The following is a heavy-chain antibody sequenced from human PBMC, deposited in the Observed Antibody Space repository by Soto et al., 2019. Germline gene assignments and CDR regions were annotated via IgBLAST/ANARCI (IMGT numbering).Heavy chain of an antibody. CDR3: ASHDYDFWSGHGNYFDY. V-gene: IGHV4-39*01. J-gene: IGHJ4*02. D-gene: IGHD3-3*01. CDR1: GGSISSSSYY. CDR2: IYYSGST. Sequence: SETLSLTCTVSGGSISSSSYYWGWIRQPPGKGLEWIGSIYYSGSTYYNPSLKSRVTISVDTSKNRFSLKLSSVTAADTAVYYCASHDYDFWSGHGNYFDYWGQGTLVTVSS.